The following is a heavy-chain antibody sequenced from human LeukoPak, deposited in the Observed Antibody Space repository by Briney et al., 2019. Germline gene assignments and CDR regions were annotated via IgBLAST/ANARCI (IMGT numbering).Heavy chain of an antibody. CDR2: INWNGGST. CDR3: AKDGYYYDSSGYYEGY. J-gene: IGHJ4*02. CDR1: GFTFDDYG. V-gene: IGHV3-20*04. Sequence: PGGSLRLSCAASGFTFDDYGMSWVRQAPGKGLEWVSGINWNGGSTGYADSVKGRFTISRDNSKNTLYLQMNSLRAEDTAVYYCAKDGYYYDSSGYYEGYWGQGTLVTVSS. D-gene: IGHD3-22*01.